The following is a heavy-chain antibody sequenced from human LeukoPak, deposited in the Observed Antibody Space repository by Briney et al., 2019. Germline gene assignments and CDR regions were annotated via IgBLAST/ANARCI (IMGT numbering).Heavy chain of an antibody. CDR3: NTDPSFFVIPQ. Sequence: GGSLRLSCAASGFTFSTYTMYWVRHPPGKRLEWVSIIGSSGGGIHYADSVKGRFTISRDNSKNALYLQMNSLRVEDTAVYYCNTDPSFFVIPQWGQGTLVTVSP. D-gene: IGHD3-16*02. CDR1: GFTFSTYT. CDR2: IGSSGGGI. V-gene: IGHV3-23*01. J-gene: IGHJ4*02.